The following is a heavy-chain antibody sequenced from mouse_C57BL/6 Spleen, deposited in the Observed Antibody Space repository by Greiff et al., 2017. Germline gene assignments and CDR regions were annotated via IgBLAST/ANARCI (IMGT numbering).Heavy chain of an antibody. CDR1: GYTFTSYW. Sequence: QVQLQQPGTELVKPGASVKLSCKASGYTFTSYWMHWVKQRPGQGLEWIGNINPSNGGTNYNEKFKSKATLTVDKSSSTAYMQLSSLTSEESAVYYCARSDGYDEGFAYGGQGTLVTVSA. V-gene: IGHV1-53*01. D-gene: IGHD2-2*01. CDR2: INPSNGGT. J-gene: IGHJ3*01. CDR3: ARSDGYDEGFAY.